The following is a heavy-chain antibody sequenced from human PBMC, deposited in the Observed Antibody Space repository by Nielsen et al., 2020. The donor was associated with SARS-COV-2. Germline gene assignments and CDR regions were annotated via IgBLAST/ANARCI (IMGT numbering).Heavy chain of an antibody. Sequence: ASVKVSCKASGYTFTSYDINWVRQATGQGLEWMGIINPSGGSTSYAQKFQGRVTMTRDTSTSTVYMELSSLRSEDTAVYYCARDCGVVYYYGMDVWGQGTTVTVSS. CDR2: INPSGGST. CDR3: ARDCGVVYYYGMDV. D-gene: IGHD2-8*01. V-gene: IGHV1-46*01. J-gene: IGHJ6*02. CDR1: GYTFTSYD.